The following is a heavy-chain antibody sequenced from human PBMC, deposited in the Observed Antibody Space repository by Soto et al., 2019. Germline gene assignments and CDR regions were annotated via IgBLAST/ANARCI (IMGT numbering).Heavy chain of an antibody. J-gene: IGHJ1*01. CDR1: GFTFNDYV. V-gene: IGHV3-30-3*01. Sequence: QVQLVESGGDVVQPGRSLRLSCAASGFTFNDYVMHWVRQTPDTGLEWVALASPKGNKHYAGSVKDRFSISRDSSKNTLNLEMNNLRTEDTALYYCAREDEGSGYAGTFKHWGQGTLVIVSP. CDR2: ASPKGNK. D-gene: IGHD3-22*01. CDR3: AREDEGSGYAGTFKH.